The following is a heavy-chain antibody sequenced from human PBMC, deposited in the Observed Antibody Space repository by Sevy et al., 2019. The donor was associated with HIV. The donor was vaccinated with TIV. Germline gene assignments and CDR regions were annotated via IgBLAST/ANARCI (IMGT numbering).Heavy chain of an antibody. CDR1: GFTFSSYA. CDR3: ARVGYSSSWYTDAFDI. Sequence: GGSLRLSCAASGFTFSSYAMHWVRQAPGKGLEWVAVISYDGSNKYYADSVKGRFTISRDNSKNSLYLQMNSLRAEDTAVYYCARVGYSSSWYTDAFDIWGQGTMVTVSS. D-gene: IGHD6-13*01. J-gene: IGHJ3*02. CDR2: ISYDGSNK. V-gene: IGHV3-30*04.